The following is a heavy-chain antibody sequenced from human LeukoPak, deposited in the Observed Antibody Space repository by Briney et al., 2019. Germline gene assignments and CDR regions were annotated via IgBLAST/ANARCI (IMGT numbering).Heavy chain of an antibody. D-gene: IGHD5-12*01. V-gene: IGHV7-4-1*01. CDR1: GYSFNQYA. CDR2: INTKTEKT. Sequence: ASVKVSCKASGYSFNQYAMNWVRQVPGKGLEWMGWINTKTEKTTYAQAFTGRFVFSLDTSVSTAYLQIDSLQADDTSVYYCARKVTTRLFYFDYWGQGSLVTVSS. J-gene: IGHJ4*02. CDR3: ARKVTTRLFYFDY.